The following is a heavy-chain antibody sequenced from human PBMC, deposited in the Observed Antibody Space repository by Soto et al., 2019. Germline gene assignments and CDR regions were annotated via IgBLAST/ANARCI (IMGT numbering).Heavy chain of an antibody. V-gene: IGHV3-30-3*01. CDR1: GFTFSSYA. D-gene: IGHD3-22*01. J-gene: IGHJ4*02. CDR2: ISYDGSNK. Sequence: QPGGSLRLSCAASGFTFSSYAMHWVRQAPGKGLEWVAVISYDGSNKYYADSVKGRFTISRDNSKNSLYLQMNSLQAEDTAVYFCARNYYDSRVYYHDYWGQGTLVTVSS. CDR3: ARNYYDSRVYYHDY.